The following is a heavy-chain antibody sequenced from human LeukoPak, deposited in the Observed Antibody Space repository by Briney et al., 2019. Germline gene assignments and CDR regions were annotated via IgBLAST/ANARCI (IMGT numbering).Heavy chain of an antibody. V-gene: IGHV3-74*01. CDR2: MNSAGTTI. CDR3: IREIQVRASASLGY. CDR1: ALSLNGYW. D-gene: IGHD2-2*01. J-gene: IGHJ4*01. Sequence: GRSLRLSCAASALSLNGYWTHWVRQAAGKGLVWVARMNSAGTTINYADSVKGRFTISRDNAGNALYLHMSSLRADDTAIYYCIREIQVRASASLGYWGQGTLVTVSS.